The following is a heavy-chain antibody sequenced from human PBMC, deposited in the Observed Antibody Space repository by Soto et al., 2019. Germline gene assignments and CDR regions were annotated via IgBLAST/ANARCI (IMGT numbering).Heavy chain of an antibody. J-gene: IGHJ4*02. Sequence: HLVESGGGLVQPGRSLRLSCVASGFRFDEYAIHWVRQAPGKGLEWVSGISWDSGSINYAGSVRGRFTVSRDNAKNSLYLHMNSLRSEDTAFYYCAKIVTRHSLVPVFDQWGQGALVSVSS. CDR3: AKIVTRHSLVPVFDQ. V-gene: IGHV3-9*01. CDR1: GFRFDEYA. CDR2: ISWDSGSI. D-gene: IGHD2-21*01.